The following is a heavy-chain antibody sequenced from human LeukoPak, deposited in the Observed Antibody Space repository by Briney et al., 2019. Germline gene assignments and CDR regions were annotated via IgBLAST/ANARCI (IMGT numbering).Heavy chain of an antibody. J-gene: IGHJ4*02. V-gene: IGHV4-31*11. CDR2: IYYSGTA. CDR1: GGSISSADFY. Sequence: SETLSLTCAVSGGSISSADFYWSWIRQHPGKGLEWISFIYYSGTAYYNPSLKSRVSISIDTSKDQCSLTLNSLTAADAAVYYCSRGSDFFDFGGQGTLDTLP. CDR3: SRGSDFFDF.